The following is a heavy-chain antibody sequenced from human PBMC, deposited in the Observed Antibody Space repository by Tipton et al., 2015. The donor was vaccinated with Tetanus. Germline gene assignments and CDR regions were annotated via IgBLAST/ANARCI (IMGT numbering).Heavy chain of an antibody. D-gene: IGHD3-3*01. CDR3: ARTSGYLYSSY. CDR2: IDYFGTT. CDR1: GGSISTGGYS. Sequence: TLSLTCTVSGGSISTGGYSWRWIRQPPGKGLECIGYIDYFGTTKYNPSLKSRVAMSVDTSKNQLSLKLSSVTSADTAVYYCARTSGYLYSSYWGQGTLVTVSS. V-gene: IGHV4-61*08. J-gene: IGHJ1*01.